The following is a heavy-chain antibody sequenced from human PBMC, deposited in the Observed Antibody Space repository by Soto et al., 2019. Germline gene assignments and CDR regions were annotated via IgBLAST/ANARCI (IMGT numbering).Heavy chain of an antibody. CDR1: GYTFTGYY. Sequence: ASVKVSCKASGYTFTGYYMRWVRQAPGQGLEWMGWINPNSGGTNYAQKFQGWVTMTRDTSISTAYMELSRLRSDDTAVYYCARDLRRGYSGYGGLYYFDYWGQGTLVTVSS. J-gene: IGHJ4*02. V-gene: IGHV1-2*04. CDR2: INPNSGGT. CDR3: ARDLRRGYSGYGGLYYFDY. D-gene: IGHD5-12*01.